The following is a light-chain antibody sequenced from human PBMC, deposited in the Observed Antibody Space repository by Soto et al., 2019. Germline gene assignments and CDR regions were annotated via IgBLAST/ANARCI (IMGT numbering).Light chain of an antibody. CDR3: QQYGSSKFT. Sequence: EIVLTQSPGTLSLSPGERATLSCRASQSVSSSYLAWYQQKPGQAPRLLLYGASSRATGIPDRFSGSGSGTDFTLTISRLQTEDFAVYYCQQYGSSKFTFGPGTKVYIK. J-gene: IGKJ3*01. V-gene: IGKV3-20*01. CDR2: GAS. CDR1: QSVSSSY.